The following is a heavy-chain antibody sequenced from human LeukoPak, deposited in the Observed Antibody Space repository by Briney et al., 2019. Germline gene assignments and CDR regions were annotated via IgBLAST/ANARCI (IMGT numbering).Heavy chain of an antibody. D-gene: IGHD4-11*01. CDR3: AKVLDYSNNPYYFDY. J-gene: IGHJ4*02. Sequence: PGGSLRLSCAASGSTFSSYWMSWVRQAPGKGLEWVANIKQDGSEKYYVDSVKGRFTISRDNAKNSLYLQMNSLRAEDTAVYYCAKVLDYSNNPYYFDYWGQGTLVTVSS. CDR1: GSTFSSYW. V-gene: IGHV3-7*03. CDR2: IKQDGSEK.